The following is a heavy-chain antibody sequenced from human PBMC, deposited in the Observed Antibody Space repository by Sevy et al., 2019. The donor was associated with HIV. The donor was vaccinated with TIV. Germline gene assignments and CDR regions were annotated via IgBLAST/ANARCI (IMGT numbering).Heavy chain of an antibody. D-gene: IGHD3-3*01. V-gene: IGHV3-30*18. Sequence: GGSLRLSCAASGFTFSSYGMHWVRQAPGKGLEWVAVISYDGSNKYYADSVKGRFTISRDNSKNTLYLQMNSLRAEDTAVYYCAKEAGSGRVTIFGVVIKGFTDYWGQGTLVTVSS. J-gene: IGHJ4*02. CDR3: AKEAGSGRVTIFGVVIKGFTDY. CDR2: ISYDGSNK. CDR1: GFTFSSYG.